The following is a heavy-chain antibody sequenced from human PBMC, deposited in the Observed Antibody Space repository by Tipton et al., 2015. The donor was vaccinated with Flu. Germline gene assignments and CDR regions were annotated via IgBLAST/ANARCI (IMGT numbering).Heavy chain of an antibody. D-gene: IGHD6-13*01. CDR2: ISAYNGNT. Sequence: QVQLVQSGAEVKKPGASVKVSCKASGYTFTSYGISWVRQAPGQGLEWMGWISAYNGNTNYAQKLQGRVTMTTDTSTSTAYMELRSLRSDDTAVYYCARENDSSWYGGDYYYYYGMDVWGQGTTVTVSS. CDR1: GYTFTSYG. J-gene: IGHJ6*02. V-gene: IGHV1-18*01. CDR3: ARENDSSWYGGDYYYYYGMDV.